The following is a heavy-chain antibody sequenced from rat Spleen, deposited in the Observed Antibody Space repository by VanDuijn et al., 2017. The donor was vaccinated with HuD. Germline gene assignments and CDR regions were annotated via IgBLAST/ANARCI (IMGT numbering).Heavy chain of an antibody. D-gene: IGHD1-2*01. CDR1: GFTFSDYY. V-gene: IGHV5-29*01. Sequence: EVQLVESDGGLVQPGRSLKLSCAASGFTFSDYYMAWVRQAPTKGLEWVATISFDGSGTYYRDSVKGRFTISRDNAESTLYLQMNSLKSEDTATYYCARQDYSSYRPYYFDYWGQGVMVTVSS. CDR2: ISFDGSGT. CDR3: ARQDYSSYRPYYFDY. J-gene: IGHJ2*01.